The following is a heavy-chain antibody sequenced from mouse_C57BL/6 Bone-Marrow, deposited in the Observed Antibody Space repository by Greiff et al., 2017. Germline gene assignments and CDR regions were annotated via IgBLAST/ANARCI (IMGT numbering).Heavy chain of an antibody. CDR3: AREYYSNYLFAY. J-gene: IGHJ3*01. CDR1: GYTFTSYT. Sequence: QVQLKQSGAELARPGASVKMSCKASGYTFTSYTMHWVKQRPGQGLEWIGYINPSSGYTKYNQKFKDKATLTADKSSSTAYMQLISLTSEDSAVYYCAREYYSNYLFAYWGQGTLVTVSA. CDR2: INPSSGYT. D-gene: IGHD2-5*01. V-gene: IGHV1-4*01.